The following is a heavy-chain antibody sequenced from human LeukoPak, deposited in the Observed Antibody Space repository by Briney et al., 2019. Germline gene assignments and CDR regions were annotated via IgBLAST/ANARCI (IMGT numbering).Heavy chain of an antibody. Sequence: PGGSLRLSCAASEFTFSAYAMHWVRQAPGKGLEWVAVISYDESNKYYADSVKGRFTISRDNSKNTLYLQMNSQRPDDTAVYYCARDLWGSYRYPFDYWGQGTLVTVSS. CDR3: ARDLWGSYRYPFDY. D-gene: IGHD3-16*02. V-gene: IGHV3-30*04. J-gene: IGHJ4*02. CDR2: ISYDESNK. CDR1: EFTFSAYA.